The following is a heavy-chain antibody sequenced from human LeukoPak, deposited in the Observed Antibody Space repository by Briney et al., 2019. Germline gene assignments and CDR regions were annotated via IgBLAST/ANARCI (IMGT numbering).Heavy chain of an antibody. CDR1: GGSFSGYY. V-gene: IGHV4-34*01. CDR3: ARVVPAAEDAFDI. D-gene: IGHD2-2*01. J-gene: IGHJ3*02. CDR2: INHSGST. Sequence: SETLSLTCAVYGGSFSGYYWSWIRQPPGKGVEWIGEINHSGSTNYNPSLKSRVTISVDTSKNQFSLKLTSATAPDTAVYYCARVVPAAEDAFDIWGQGTMVTVSS.